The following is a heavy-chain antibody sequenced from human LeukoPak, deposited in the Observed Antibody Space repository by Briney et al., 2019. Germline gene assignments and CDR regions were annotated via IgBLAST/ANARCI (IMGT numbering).Heavy chain of an antibody. D-gene: IGHD3-3*01. CDR2: INHSGST. CDR1: GGSFSGYY. J-gene: IGHJ4*02. CDR3: ARRRLGFWSGYSDY. Sequence: SETLSLTCAVYGGSFSGYYWSWIRQPPGKGLEWIGEINHSGSTNYNPSLKSRVTISVDTSKNQFSLKLSSVTAADTAVYYCARRRLGFWSGYSDYWGQGTLVTVSS. V-gene: IGHV4-34*01.